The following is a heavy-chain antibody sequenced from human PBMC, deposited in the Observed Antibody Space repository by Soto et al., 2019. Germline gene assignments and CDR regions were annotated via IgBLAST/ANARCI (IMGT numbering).Heavy chain of an antibody. CDR1: GFTFNNYA. J-gene: IGHJ6*01. CDR2: ISGSDGIT. CDR3: VKDWTGDTCPCMDV. D-gene: IGHD3-3*01. V-gene: IGHV3-23*01. Sequence: EVQLLESGGGLVQPGGSLRLSCAASGFTFNNYAMTWVRQAPGKGLEWVSTISGSDGITYYADSVKCRLTISRDNSKNEQYLQMSSLRAEVTALYYCVKDWTGDTCPCMDVWGQGTTVTVSS.